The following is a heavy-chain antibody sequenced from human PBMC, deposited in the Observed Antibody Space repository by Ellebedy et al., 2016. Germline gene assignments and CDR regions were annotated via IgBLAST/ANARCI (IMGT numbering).Heavy chain of an antibody. D-gene: IGHD6-19*01. Sequence: GGSLRLSCAASGFTFSTYSINWVRQAPGKGLEWVSYISSSSSAIYYADSVKGRFTISRDNAKNSLYLQMNSLRAEDTAVYYCAREAVVGTQDYFDYWGQGTLVTVSS. CDR3: AREAVVGTQDYFDY. V-gene: IGHV3-48*04. CDR2: ISSSSSAI. J-gene: IGHJ4*02. CDR1: GFTFSTYS.